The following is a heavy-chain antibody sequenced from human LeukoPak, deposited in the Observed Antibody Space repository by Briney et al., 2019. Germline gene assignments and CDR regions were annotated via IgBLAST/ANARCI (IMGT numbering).Heavy chain of an antibody. CDR3: AREGQEMATIRSYFDY. CDR2: IYYSGST. Sequence: SETLSLTCTVSGGSISSSSYYWGWIRQPPGKGLEWIGSIYYSGSTYYNPSLKSRVTISVDTSKNQFSLKLSSVTAADTAVYYCAREGQEMATIRSYFDYWSQGTLVTVSS. J-gene: IGHJ4*02. D-gene: IGHD5-24*01. CDR1: GGSISSSSYY. V-gene: IGHV4-39*07.